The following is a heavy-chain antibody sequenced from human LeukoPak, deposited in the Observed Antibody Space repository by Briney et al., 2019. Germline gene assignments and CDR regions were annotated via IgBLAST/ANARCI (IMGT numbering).Heavy chain of an antibody. CDR1: GGSISTYY. V-gene: IGHV4-4*07. J-gene: IGHJ6*03. Sequence: SETLSLTCSVSGGSISTYYWSWIRQSAGKGLEWIGRIYKSGSSNYNPSLKSRVSMSVDSSKNHFSLNLTSVTAEDTAVYYCASLNYYYYYMDVWGKGTTVTVSS. CDR2: IYKSGSS. CDR3: ASLNYYYYYMDV.